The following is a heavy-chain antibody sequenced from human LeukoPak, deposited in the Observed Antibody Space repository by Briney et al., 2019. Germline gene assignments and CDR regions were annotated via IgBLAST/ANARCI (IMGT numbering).Heavy chain of an antibody. CDR2: IRSKANSYAT. D-gene: IGHD3-10*01. CDR1: GFTFSGSA. J-gene: IGHJ4*02. CDR3: HVLLWFGELPFDY. V-gene: IGHV3-73*01. Sequence: GGSLRLSCAASGFTFSGSAMHWVRQASGKGLEWVGRIRSKANSYATAYAASVKGRFTISRDDSKNTAYLQMNSLTTEDTAVYYCHVLLWFGELPFDYWGQGTLVTVSS.